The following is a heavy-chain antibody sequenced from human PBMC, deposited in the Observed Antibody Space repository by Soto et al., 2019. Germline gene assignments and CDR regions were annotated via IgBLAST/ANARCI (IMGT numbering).Heavy chain of an antibody. J-gene: IGHJ5*02. CDR3: TSEQSDENYIDH. V-gene: IGHV4-61*08. D-gene: IGHD1-7*01. Sequence: SETLSLTCTVSGAALSSGVYFYTWFRQPPGKGLEWLGFIYYSGGTNYNPSLKGRVTISLDKSKSQFSLRLISVTAADTAVYYCTSEQSDENYIDHWGQGTMGTVS. CDR1: GAALSSGVYF. CDR2: IYYSGGT.